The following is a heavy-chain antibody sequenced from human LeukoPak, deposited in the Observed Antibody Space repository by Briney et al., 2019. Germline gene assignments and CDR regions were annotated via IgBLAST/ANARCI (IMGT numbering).Heavy chain of an antibody. V-gene: IGHV3-23*01. Sequence: GGSLRLSCAASGFTFSNSAMSWVRQAPGKGLDWVSAISGSGANTYYADSVKGRFTISRDNSKNTLYLQMNSLRAEDTAVYYCARALRVVRGYYFDYWGQGTLVTVSS. CDR3: ARALRVVRGYYFDY. CDR1: GFTFSNSA. J-gene: IGHJ4*02. D-gene: IGHD3-10*01. CDR2: ISGSGANT.